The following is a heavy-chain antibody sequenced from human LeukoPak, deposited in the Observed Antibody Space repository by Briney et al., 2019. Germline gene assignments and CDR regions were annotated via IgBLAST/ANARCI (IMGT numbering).Heavy chain of an antibody. CDR1: AYTFTGYY. CDR2: INPSGGST. D-gene: IGHD3-10*01. Sequence: ASVKVSCKASAYTFTGYYIYWVRQAPGQGLEWMGIINPSGGSTSYAQKFQGRVTMTRDTSTSTVYMELSSLRSEDTAVYYCARDGSGSYDGYGMDVWGQGTTVTVSS. J-gene: IGHJ6*02. CDR3: ARDGSGSYDGYGMDV. V-gene: IGHV1-46*01.